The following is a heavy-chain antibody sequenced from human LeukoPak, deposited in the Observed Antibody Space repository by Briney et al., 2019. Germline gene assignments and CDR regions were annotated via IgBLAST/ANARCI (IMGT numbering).Heavy chain of an antibody. Sequence: ASVKVSCKASGYTFSTYGISWVRQAPGQGLEWMGWISAYTGNTNYAQNVQGRVTMTTDTSTSTAYLERRSLRSDDTAVYYCARDCGNCGGAPDDTFDIWGQGTMVTVSS. CDR3: ARDCGNCGGAPDDTFDI. CDR1: GYTFSTYG. D-gene: IGHD2-21*01. V-gene: IGHV1-18*01. CDR2: ISAYTGNT. J-gene: IGHJ3*02.